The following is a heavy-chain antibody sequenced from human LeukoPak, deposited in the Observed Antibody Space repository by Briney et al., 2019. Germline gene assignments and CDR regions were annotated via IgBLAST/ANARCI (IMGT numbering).Heavy chain of an antibody. V-gene: IGHV6-1*01. D-gene: IGHD6-13*01. CDR1: GDSVSSNSAA. CDR3: ARDCIAASLKYYYGMDV. J-gene: IGHJ6*02. CDR2: TYYRSKWYN. Sequence: SQTLSLTCAIFGDSVSSNSAAWNWIRQSPSRGLEWLGRTYYRSKWYNDYAVSVKSRITINPDTSKNQFSLQLNSVTPEDTAVYYCARDCIAASLKYYYGMDVWGQGTTVTVSS.